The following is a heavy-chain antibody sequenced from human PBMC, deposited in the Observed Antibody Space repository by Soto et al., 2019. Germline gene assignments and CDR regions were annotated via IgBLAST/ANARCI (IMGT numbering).Heavy chain of an antibody. V-gene: IGHV4-31*03. CDR3: ARVSIYQMLLHSPYYMVG. Sequence: PSETLSLTCTVSGGSISSGGYYWSWIRQHPGKGLEWIGYIYYSGSTYYNPSLKSRVTISVDTSKNQFSLKLSSVTAADTAVYYCARVSIYQMLLHSPYYMVGRGTGTTVT. J-gene: IGHJ6*03. CDR2: IYYSGST. CDR1: GGSISSGGYY. D-gene: IGHD2-2*01.